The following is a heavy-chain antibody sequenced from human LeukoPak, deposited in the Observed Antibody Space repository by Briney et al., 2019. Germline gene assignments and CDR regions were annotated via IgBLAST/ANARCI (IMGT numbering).Heavy chain of an antibody. J-gene: IGHJ5*02. V-gene: IGHV4-59*01. Sequence: SETLSLTCTVSGGSISSYYWSWIRQPPGKGLEWIGYIYYSGSTNYNPSLKSRVTISVDTSKNQFSLKLSSVTAADTAVYYCARGGFDWLPLNWFDPWGQGTLVTVSS. CDR1: GGSISSYY. D-gene: IGHD3-9*01. CDR3: ARGGFDWLPLNWFDP. CDR2: IYYSGST.